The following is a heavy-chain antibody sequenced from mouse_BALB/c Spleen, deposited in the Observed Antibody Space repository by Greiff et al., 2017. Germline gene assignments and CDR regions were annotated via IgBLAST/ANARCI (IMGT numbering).Heavy chain of an antibody. D-gene: IGHD1-1*01. CDR2: IDPENGDT. Sequence: VQLQQSGAELVRSGASVKLSCTASGFNIKDYYMHWVKQRPEQGLEWIGWIDPENGDTEYAPKFQGKATMTADTSSNTAYLQLSSLTSEDTAVYYCNAWDYYGSSPDAYWGQGTLVTVSA. V-gene: IGHV14-4*02. CDR1: GFNIKDYY. J-gene: IGHJ3*01. CDR3: NAWDYYGSSPDAY.